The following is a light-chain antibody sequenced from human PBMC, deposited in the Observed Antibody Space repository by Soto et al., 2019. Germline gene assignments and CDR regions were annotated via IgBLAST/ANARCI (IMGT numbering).Light chain of an antibody. CDR2: AAF. J-gene: IGKJ5*01. Sequence: ETVMTHSPVTLSVSPWDTATLSCGASQRVSSHLAWYQQKPGQAPRLLIYAAFSRATGIPNRFSGSVSGSDFILTINRLEPEDFAVYYCQQYGSSHTFGHGTRLEIK. CDR3: QQYGSSHT. CDR1: QRVSSH. V-gene: IGKV3-20*01.